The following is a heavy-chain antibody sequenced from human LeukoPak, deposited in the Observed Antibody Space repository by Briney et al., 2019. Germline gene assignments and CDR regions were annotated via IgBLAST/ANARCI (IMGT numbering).Heavy chain of an antibody. J-gene: IGHJ3*02. Sequence: GGSLRLSCAASGFTFSSYGMHWVRQAPGKGLEWVAVIWYDGNNKYYVDSVKGRFTISRDTSKNTLYLQMNSLRGEDTAIYYCARDGLASIGLDMWGQGTVVTVSS. CDR2: IWYDGNNK. D-gene: IGHD6-13*01. V-gene: IGHV3-33*01. CDR1: GFTFSSYG. CDR3: ARDGLASIGLDM.